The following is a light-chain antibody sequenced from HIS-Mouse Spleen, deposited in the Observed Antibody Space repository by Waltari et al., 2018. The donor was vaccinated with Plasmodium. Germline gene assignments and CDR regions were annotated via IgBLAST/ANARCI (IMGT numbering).Light chain of an antibody. CDR2: AAS. CDR1: QGISSY. J-gene: IGKJ4*01. CDR3: QQYYSDPLT. Sequence: AIRMTQSPSSLSASPGDRVTITWRASQGISSYLAWYQQKPGKAPKLLIYAASSLQSGAPSRFSGRGSGTDFTLTISCLQSEEFATYDCQQYYSDPLTFGGGTKVEIK. V-gene: IGKV1-8*01.